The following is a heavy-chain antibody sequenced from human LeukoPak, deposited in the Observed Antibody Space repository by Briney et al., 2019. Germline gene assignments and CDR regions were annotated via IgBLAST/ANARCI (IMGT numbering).Heavy chain of an antibody. CDR3: AKILYDSGGYYYDY. CDR1: GFTFSSYA. D-gene: IGHD3-22*01. CDR2: ISGTGGIT. V-gene: IGHV3-64*01. Sequence: GGSLRLSCAASGFTFSSYALHWVRQAPGQGLEYVSEISGTGGITYYANSVKGRFTISRDNSKNTLYLQMGSLRAEDMAVYYCAKILYDSGGYYYDYWGQGTLVTVSS. J-gene: IGHJ4*02.